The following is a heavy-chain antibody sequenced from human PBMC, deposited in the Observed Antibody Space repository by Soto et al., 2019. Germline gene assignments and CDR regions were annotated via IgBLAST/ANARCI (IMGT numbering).Heavy chain of an antibody. CDR3: ARGGGVGVAGSAAFDM. CDR1: GYPVTAYY. D-gene: IGHD3-3*01. J-gene: IGHJ3*02. V-gene: IGHV1-2*02. Sequence: QLHLVQSGAVVKKPGASVTVSCSASGYPVTAYYMHWVRQAPGRGLEWMGGINPATGAAKYTQTFQGRVTRTRVTSPSRILMELGGLTSEDTAVFYCARGGGVGVAGSAAFDMWGQGTVVTVSS. CDR2: INPATGAA.